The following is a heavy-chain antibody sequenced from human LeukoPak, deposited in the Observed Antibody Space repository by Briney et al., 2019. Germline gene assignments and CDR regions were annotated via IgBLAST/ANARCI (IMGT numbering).Heavy chain of an antibody. CDR1: GGSISSYY. J-gene: IGHJ3*02. V-gene: IGHV4-59*01. D-gene: IGHD1-26*01. CDR3: ARGPYSGSYYSVNAFDI. Sequence: PSETLSLTCTASGGSISSYYWSWIRQPPGKGLEWIGYIYYSGSTNYNPSLKSRVTISVDTSKNQFSLKLSSVTAADTAMYYCARGPYSGSYYSVNAFDIWGQGTMVTVSS. CDR2: IYYSGST.